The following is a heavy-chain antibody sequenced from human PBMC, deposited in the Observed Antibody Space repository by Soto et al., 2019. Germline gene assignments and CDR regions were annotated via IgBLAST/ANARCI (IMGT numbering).Heavy chain of an antibody. Sequence: PGGSLRLSCAASGFTFSSYWMSWVRQAPGKGLEWVANIKQDGSEKYYVDSVKGRFTISRDNAKNSLYLQMNSLRAEDTAVYYCARVFAVYDFWSGPRLDYWGQGSLVTVSS. V-gene: IGHV3-7*01. D-gene: IGHD3-3*01. J-gene: IGHJ4*02. CDR3: ARVFAVYDFWSGPRLDY. CDR2: IKQDGSEK. CDR1: GFTFSSYW.